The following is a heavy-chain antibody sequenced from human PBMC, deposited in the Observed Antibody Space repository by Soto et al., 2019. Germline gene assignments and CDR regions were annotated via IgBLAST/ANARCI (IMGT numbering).Heavy chain of an antibody. CDR3: ARGDRYCSGGSCMYYFDY. J-gene: IGHJ4*02. CDR1: GYTFTSYD. Sequence: GASVKVSCKASGYTFTSYDINWVRQATGQGLEWMGWMNPNSGNTGYAQKFQGRVTMTRNTSISTAYMELSSLRSEDTAVYYCARGDRYCSGGSCMYYFDYWGQGTLVTVSS. CDR2: MNPNSGNT. V-gene: IGHV1-8*01. D-gene: IGHD2-15*01.